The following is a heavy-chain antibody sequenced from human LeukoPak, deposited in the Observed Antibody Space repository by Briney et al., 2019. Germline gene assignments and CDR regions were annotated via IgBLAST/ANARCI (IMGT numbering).Heavy chain of an antibody. CDR2: ISGSGDNT. V-gene: IGHV3-23*01. CDR1: GFTFSSFA. CDR3: AKAGIGVVGYFDY. D-gene: IGHD6-19*01. Sequence: PGGSLRLSCAASGFTFSSFAMNWVRQAPGKGLEWVSSISGSGDNTYYADSVKGRFTISRDNSKNTLYLQMNSLRDEDTALYYCAKAGIGVVGYFDYWGQGTLVTVSS. J-gene: IGHJ4*02.